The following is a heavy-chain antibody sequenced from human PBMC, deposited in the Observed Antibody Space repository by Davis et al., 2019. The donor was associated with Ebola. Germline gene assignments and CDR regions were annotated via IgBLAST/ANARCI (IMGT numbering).Heavy chain of an antibody. D-gene: IGHD3-3*01. CDR3: ARERFLEWLLSEHFDY. V-gene: IGHV3-21*01. CDR2: ISSSSSYI. Sequence: GESLKISCAASGFTFSSYSMNWVRQAPGKGLEWVSSISSSSSYIYYADSVKGRFTISRDNAKNSLYLQMNSLRAEDTAVYYCARERFLEWLLSEHFDYWGQGTLVTVSS. CDR1: GFTFSSYS. J-gene: IGHJ4*02.